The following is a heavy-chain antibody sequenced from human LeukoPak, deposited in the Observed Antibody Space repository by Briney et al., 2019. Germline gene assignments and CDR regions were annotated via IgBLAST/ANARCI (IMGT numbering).Heavy chain of an antibody. CDR3: ARHLRVTFGGGKTFDY. CDR2: IYYSWTI. V-gene: IGHV4-39*01. Sequence: SETLSLTCTVSGGSISSSNYCWGWIRQPPGKGLEWIGSIYYSWTIYYKPSLRRRVTICVHTSKNQFSLKLSSLTAVDTAVYYCARHLRVTFGGGKTFDYWGEGTLGTVSS. CDR1: GGSISSSNYC. J-gene: IGHJ4*02. D-gene: IGHD3-16*01.